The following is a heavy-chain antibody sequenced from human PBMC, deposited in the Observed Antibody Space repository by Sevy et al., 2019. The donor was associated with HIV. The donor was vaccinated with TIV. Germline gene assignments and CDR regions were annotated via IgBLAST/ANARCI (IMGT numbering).Heavy chain of an antibody. Sequence: GGSLRLSCAASGFTFSSYGMHWVRQAPGKGLEWVAFIRYDGSNKYYADSVKGRFTISRDNSKNTLYLQMNSLRAEDTAVYYCAKCSGEYSNNNWFDPWGQGTLVTVSS. D-gene: IGHD6-13*01. CDR3: AKCSGEYSNNNWFDP. CDR1: GFTFSSYG. V-gene: IGHV3-30*02. CDR2: IRYDGSNK. J-gene: IGHJ5*02.